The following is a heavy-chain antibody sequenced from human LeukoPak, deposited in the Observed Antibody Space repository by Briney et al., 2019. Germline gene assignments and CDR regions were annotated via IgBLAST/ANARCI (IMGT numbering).Heavy chain of an antibody. J-gene: IGHJ4*02. CDR1: GFTFSSYE. D-gene: IGHD4-23*01. CDR3: AKEVTHDYGGNGFDY. Sequence: GGSLRLSCAASGFTFSSYEMNWVRQAPGKGLEWVSGISWNSGSIGYADSVKGRFTISRDNAKNSLYLQMNSLRAEDMALYYCAKEVTHDYGGNGFDYWGQGTLVTVSS. CDR2: ISWNSGSI. V-gene: IGHV3-9*03.